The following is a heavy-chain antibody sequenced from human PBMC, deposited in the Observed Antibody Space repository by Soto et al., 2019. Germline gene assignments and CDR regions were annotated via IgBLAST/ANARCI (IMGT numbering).Heavy chain of an antibody. CDR2: ITPSSANI. Sequence: GGSRRLSFAASGFTFSSYGMNWCLQAPGKRLEWVSYITPSSANIYYADSVKGRFTISSDNGRTSLYLQMNGLRAEDTAVYYCASDIGSCWYYFHYWPPGTMVTVSS. J-gene: IGHJ4*02. CDR3: ASDIGSCWYYFHY. V-gene: IGHV3-48*01. CDR1: GFTFSSYG. D-gene: IGHD6-19*01.